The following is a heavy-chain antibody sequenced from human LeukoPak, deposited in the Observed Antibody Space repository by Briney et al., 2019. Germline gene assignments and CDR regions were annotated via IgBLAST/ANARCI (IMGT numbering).Heavy chain of an antibody. CDR1: GGSISSGGYY. V-gene: IGHV4-30-2*01. Sequence: SETLSLTCTVSGGSISSGGYYWSWIRQPPGKGLEWIGEIYHSGSVTYNLSLRSRVTISVDKSKNHFSLKLSSVTAADTAVYYCARALLGELYFQHWGQGTLVTVSS. J-gene: IGHJ1*01. D-gene: IGHD3-10*01. CDR3: ARALLGELYFQH. CDR2: IYHSGSV.